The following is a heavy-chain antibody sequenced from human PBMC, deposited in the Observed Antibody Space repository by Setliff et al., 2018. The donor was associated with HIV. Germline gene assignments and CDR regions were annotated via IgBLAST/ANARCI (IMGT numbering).Heavy chain of an antibody. V-gene: IGHV4-39*07. Sequence: SETLSLTCSASGGSISRTSYYWGWIRQPPGKGLEWIGSIYHDGTTHYRSSLRSRAAISIDTSKSQISLKVRSGTAADTAVYFCAGHPVTSGWLSLNWFDPWGQGILVTVSS. CDR1: GGSISRTSYY. CDR3: AGHPVTSGWLSLNWFDP. D-gene: IGHD6-19*01. CDR2: IYHDGTT. J-gene: IGHJ5*01.